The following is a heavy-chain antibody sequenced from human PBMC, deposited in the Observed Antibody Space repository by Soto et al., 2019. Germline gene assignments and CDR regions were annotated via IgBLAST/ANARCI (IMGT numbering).Heavy chain of an antibody. J-gene: IGHJ4*02. V-gene: IGHV3-66*01. CDR3: ARVSLWFGELLNFDY. CDR1: GFTVSSNY. CDR2: IYSGGST. D-gene: IGHD3-10*01. Sequence: EVQLVESGGGLVQPGGSLRLSCAASGFTVSSNYMSWVRQAPGKGLEWVSVIYSGGSTYYADSVKGRFTISRDNSKNTLYLQMNSLRAEDTAVYYCARVSLWFGELLNFDYWGQGTLVTVSS.